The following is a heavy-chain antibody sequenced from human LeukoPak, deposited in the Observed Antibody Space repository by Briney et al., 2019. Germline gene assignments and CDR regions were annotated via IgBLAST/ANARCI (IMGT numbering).Heavy chain of an antibody. CDR3: ASLLNYDYVWGSYRRHFDY. CDR2: ISYDGSNK. D-gene: IGHD3-16*02. J-gene: IGHJ4*02. CDR1: GFTFSSYA. Sequence: GGSLRLSCAASGFTFSSYAMHWVRQAPGKGLEWVAVISYDGSNKYYADSVKGRFTISRDNSKNTLYLQMNSLRAEDTAVYYCASLLNYDYVWGSYRRHFDYWAREPWSPSPQ. V-gene: IGHV3-30*04.